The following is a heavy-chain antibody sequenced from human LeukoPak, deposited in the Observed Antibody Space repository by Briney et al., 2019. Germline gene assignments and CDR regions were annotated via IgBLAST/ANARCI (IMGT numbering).Heavy chain of an antibody. D-gene: IGHD2-15*01. CDR1: GDTVSSKSAD. V-gene: IGHV6-1*01. CDR2: TYYRSKWNN. J-gene: IGHJ4*02. CDR3: ARDFCSGGSCYWRFDY. Sequence: SQTLSLTCAISGDTVSSKSADWNWIRQSPSRGLEWLGRTYYRSKWNNVYAVSVKSRITINPDTSKNQFSLQLNSVTPEDTAVYYCARDFCSGGSCYWRFDYWGQGTLVTVSS.